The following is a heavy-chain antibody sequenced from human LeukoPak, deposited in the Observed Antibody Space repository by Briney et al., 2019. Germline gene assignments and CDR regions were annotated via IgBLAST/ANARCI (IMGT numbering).Heavy chain of an antibody. CDR2: IYYSGST. V-gene: IGHV4-59*01. D-gene: IGHD6-6*01. CDR3: ARGASSSSGLALYWYFDL. CDR1: GGSISSYY. Sequence: SETLSLTCTVSGGSISSYYWSWIRQPPGKGLEWIGYIYYSGSTNYNPSLKSRVTISVDTSKNQFSLKLSSVTAADTAVYYCARGASSSSGLALYWYFDLWGRGTLVTVSS. J-gene: IGHJ2*01.